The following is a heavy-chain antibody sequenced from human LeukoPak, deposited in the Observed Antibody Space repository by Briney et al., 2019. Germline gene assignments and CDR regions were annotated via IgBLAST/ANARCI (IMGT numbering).Heavy chain of an antibody. CDR1: GYTFTSYE. J-gene: IGHJ6*02. Sequence: GSVKVSCKASGYTFTSYEINWGRQATGQGLEWMGWMNPNSGNTGYAQKFQGRVTMTSNTSISTAYMELSSLRSEDTAVYCCAGVEYYYDISGYYGMDVWGQGTPVTVSS. V-gene: IGHV1-8*01. D-gene: IGHD3-22*01. CDR3: AGVEYYYDISGYYGMDV. CDR2: MNPNSGNT.